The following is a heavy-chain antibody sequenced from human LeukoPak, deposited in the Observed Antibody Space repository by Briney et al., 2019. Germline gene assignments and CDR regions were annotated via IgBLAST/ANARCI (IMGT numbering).Heavy chain of an antibody. CDR2: ISTMTVTM. J-gene: IGHJ4*02. Sequence: GGSLRLSCAASGFRFSLHSMTWVRQIPGKGLQWIAYISTMTVTMHYTDSVRGRFSISRDDAKNSLYLQMNSLRAEDTAVYYCARDLSSSSLDYWGQGTLVTVSS. D-gene: IGHD6-6*01. CDR1: GFRFSLHS. CDR3: ARDLSSSSLDY. V-gene: IGHV3-48*04.